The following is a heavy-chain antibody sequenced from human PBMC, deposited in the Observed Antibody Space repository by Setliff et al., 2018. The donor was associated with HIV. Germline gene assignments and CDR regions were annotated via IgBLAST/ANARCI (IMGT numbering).Heavy chain of an antibody. D-gene: IGHD2-2*01. CDR1: GYTFDSYG. V-gene: IGHV1-18*01. J-gene: IGHJ4*02. CDR2: ITDYNGNT. Sequence: ASVKVSCKASGYTFDSYGISWVRQAPGQGLEWMGWITDYNGNTNYAQKLQGRVTMTTDTSTSTAYMEVRSLRSDDTAVYYCARGYCSSTSCYGIYYFDNWGQGTPVTVSS. CDR3: ARGYCSSTSCYGIYYFDN.